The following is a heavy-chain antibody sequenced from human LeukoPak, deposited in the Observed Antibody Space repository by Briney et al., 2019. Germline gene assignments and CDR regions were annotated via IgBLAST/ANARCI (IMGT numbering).Heavy chain of an antibody. CDR2: INHSGST. D-gene: IGHD3-10*01. CDR3: ARHKRITMVRGNFDY. J-gene: IGHJ4*02. V-gene: IGHV4-34*01. Sequence: SETLSLTCAVYGGSFSGYYWSWIRQPPGKGLEWIGEINHSGSTNYNPSLKSRVTISVDTSKNQSSLKLSSVTAADTAVYYCARHKRITMVRGNFDYWGQGTLVTVSS. CDR1: GGSFSGYY.